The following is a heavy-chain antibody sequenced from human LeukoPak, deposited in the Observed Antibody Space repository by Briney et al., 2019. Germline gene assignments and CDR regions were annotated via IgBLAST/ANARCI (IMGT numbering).Heavy chain of an antibody. CDR3: ARRNHYESKESDY. Sequence: GGSLRLSCVASGFTFSSYAMHWVRQAPGKGLEWVALISYDGTNKYYGDSVKGRFTISRDNSKNTVYLQMNSLRAEDTAVYYCARRNHYESKESDYWGQGTLVTVSS. V-gene: IGHV3-30*04. CDR1: GFTFSSYA. CDR2: ISYDGTNK. J-gene: IGHJ4*02. D-gene: IGHD3-22*01.